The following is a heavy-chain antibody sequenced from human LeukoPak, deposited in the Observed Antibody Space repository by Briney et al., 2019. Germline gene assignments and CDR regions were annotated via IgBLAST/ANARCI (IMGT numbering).Heavy chain of an antibody. CDR3: ARDKGYSYGYALRY. V-gene: IGHV4-30-2*01. CDR1: GGSISSGGYY. J-gene: IGHJ4*02. CDR2: IYHSGST. Sequence: SQTLSLTCTVSGGSISSGGYYWSWIRQPPGKGLEWIGYIYHSGSTYYNPSLKSRVTISVDRSKNQFSLKLSSVTAADTAVYYCARDKGYSYGYALRYWGQGTLVTVSS. D-gene: IGHD5-18*01.